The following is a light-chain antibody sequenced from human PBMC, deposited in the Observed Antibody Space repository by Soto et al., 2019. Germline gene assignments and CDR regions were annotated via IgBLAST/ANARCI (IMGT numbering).Light chain of an antibody. CDR1: SADIGAFNY. V-gene: IGLV2-14*01. J-gene: IGLJ7*01. Sequence: QSALTQPASVSGSPGQSITMSCAGTSADIGAFNYVSWYQHHPDKVPKLLIYDVSNRPSGVSTRFSASKSANTASLTISGRQADDEAEYYCSSYSTTSALVFGGGTQLTV. CDR3: SSYSTTSALV. CDR2: DVS.